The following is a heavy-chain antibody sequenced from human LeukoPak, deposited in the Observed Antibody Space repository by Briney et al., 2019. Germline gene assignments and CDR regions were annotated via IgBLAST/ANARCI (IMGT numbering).Heavy chain of an antibody. CDR3: ARGVAAGPGGVGY. CDR1: GGSISSYY. Sequence: SETLSLTCTVSGGSISSYYWSWMRQPPGKGLEWIGYISYSGSNNYNPSLKSRVSISVDTSKNQFSLKLNSVAAADTAVYYCARGVAAGPGGVGYWGQGTLVTVSS. CDR2: ISYSGSN. J-gene: IGHJ4*02. V-gene: IGHV4-59*01. D-gene: IGHD6-13*01.